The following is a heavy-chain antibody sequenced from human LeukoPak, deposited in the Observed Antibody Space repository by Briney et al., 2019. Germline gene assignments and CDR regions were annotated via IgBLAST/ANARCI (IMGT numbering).Heavy chain of an antibody. CDR3: ARGGVNTFWSGYYGDAFDI. V-gene: IGHV3-7*01. CDR2: IKQDGSEK. Sequence: GGSLRLSCAASGFTFSSYWMSWVRQAPGKGLEWVANIKQDGSEKYYVDSVKGRFTISRDNAKNSLYLQMNSLRAEDTAMYYCARGGVNTFWSGYYGDAFDIWGQGTMVTVSS. D-gene: IGHD3-3*01. CDR1: GFTFSSYW. J-gene: IGHJ3*02.